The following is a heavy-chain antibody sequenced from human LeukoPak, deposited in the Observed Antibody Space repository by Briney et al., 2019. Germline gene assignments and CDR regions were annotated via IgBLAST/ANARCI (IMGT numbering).Heavy chain of an antibody. V-gene: IGHV6-1*01. CDR2: TYYRSKRYN. Sequence: SQTLSLTPAISGDTVSSNSASWNWIRQSPSRCLEWLGRTYYRSKRYNDYAGSVERRLTINPDTSKNQFSLQLNPVTLEDTAVYYCARAPRGIFDYWGQGPRVSVS. D-gene: IGHD3-16*01. CDR1: GDTVSSNSAS. CDR3: ARAPRGIFDY. J-gene: IGHJ4*02.